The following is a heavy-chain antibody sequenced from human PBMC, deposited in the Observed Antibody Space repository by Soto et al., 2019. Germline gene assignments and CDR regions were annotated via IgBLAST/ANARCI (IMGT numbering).Heavy chain of an antibody. J-gene: IGHJ4*02. CDR2: ISAYNGNT. V-gene: IGHV1-18*01. Sequence: QVQLVQSGAEVKKPGASVKVSCKASGYTFTSYAISWVRQAPGQGLEWMGWISAYNGNTDYAQKFQGRVTMTTDPSTSTACMELRSLRSADTAVYYCARDAPPADYWGQGTLVTVSS. CDR1: GYTFTSYA. CDR3: ARDAPPADY.